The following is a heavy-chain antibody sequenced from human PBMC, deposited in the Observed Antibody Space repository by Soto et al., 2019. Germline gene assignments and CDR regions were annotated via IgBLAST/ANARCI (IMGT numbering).Heavy chain of an antibody. Sequence: VASVKVSCKASGYTFTSYDINWVRQATGQGLEWMGWVNPNSGNTGYAQKFQGRVTMTRNTSISTAYMELSSLRSEDTAVYYCARGLENYYSYGPGYWGQGTLVTVS. J-gene: IGHJ4*02. CDR2: VNPNSGNT. D-gene: IGHD3-22*01. V-gene: IGHV1-8*01. CDR1: GYTFTSYD. CDR3: ARGLENYYSYGPGY.